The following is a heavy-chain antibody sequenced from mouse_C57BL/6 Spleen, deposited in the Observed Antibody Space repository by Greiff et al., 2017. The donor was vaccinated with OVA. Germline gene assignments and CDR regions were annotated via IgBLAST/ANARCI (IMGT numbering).Heavy chain of an antibody. V-gene: IGHV6-6*01. Sequence: EVQVVESGGGLVQPGGSMKLSCAASGFTFSDAWMDWVRQSPEKGLEWVAEIRNKANNHATYYAESVKGRFTISRDDSKSSVYLQMNSLRAEDTGIYYCTRGQGWFSLFAYWGQGTLVTVSA. CDR1: GFTFSDAW. D-gene: IGHD2-3*01. J-gene: IGHJ3*01. CDR2: IRNKANNHAT. CDR3: TRGQGWFSLFAY.